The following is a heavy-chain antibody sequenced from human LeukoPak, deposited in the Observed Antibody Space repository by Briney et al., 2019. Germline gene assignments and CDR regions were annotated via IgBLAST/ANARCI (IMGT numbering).Heavy chain of an antibody. D-gene: IGHD4-11*01. V-gene: IGHV3-48*01. J-gene: IGHJ4*02. CDR3: ASAIYSNLIVY. Sequence: GGSLRLSCAASGFTFSSYSMNWVRQAPGKGLEWVSYISSSSSTIYYADSVKGRFTISRDNAKNSLYLQMNSLRAEDTAVYYCASAIYSNLIVYWGQGTLVTVSS. CDR1: GFTFSSYS. CDR2: ISSSSSTI.